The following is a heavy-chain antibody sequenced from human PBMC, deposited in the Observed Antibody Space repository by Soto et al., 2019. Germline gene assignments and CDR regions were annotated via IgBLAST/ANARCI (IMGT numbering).Heavy chain of an antibody. V-gene: IGHV3-30*18. CDR1: GFTFSDYG. Sequence: GGSLRLSCAASGFTFSDYGMNWVRQTPGKGLEWVAVISYDGNDKNYADSVKGRFLISRDNSMNTLYLQLNSLRPEDTAVYYCAKGHIVGATKAYVPSWAQGSPVTV. J-gene: IGHJ1*01. CDR3: AKGHIVGATKAYVPS. D-gene: IGHD1-26*01. CDR2: ISYDGNDK.